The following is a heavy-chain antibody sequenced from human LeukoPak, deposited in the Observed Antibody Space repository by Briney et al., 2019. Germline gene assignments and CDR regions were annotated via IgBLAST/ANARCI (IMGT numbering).Heavy chain of an antibody. D-gene: IGHD3-22*01. J-gene: IGHJ4*02. Sequence: PGGSLRLSCAASGFSFSNYAMHWVRQAPGKGLEWAAVLSFDGSNKYYADSVKGRFIISRDNSKNTLYLQMNSLRAEVTAVYFCARPSPPLVVITQCYFDFWGRGTLVTVSS. CDR2: LSFDGSNK. V-gene: IGHV3-30-3*01. CDR3: ARPSPPLVVITQCYFDF. CDR1: GFSFSNYA.